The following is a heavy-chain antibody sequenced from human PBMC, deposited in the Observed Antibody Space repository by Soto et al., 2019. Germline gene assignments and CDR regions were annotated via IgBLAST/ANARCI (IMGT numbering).Heavy chain of an antibody. CDR1: GFTFSSYT. V-gene: IGHV3-23*01. CDR2: ISGSRGST. D-gene: IGHD6-13*01. J-gene: IGHJ4*02. Sequence: GGSLRLSCAASGFTFSSYTLSWLRQAPGKGLEWFSAISGSRGSTYYADSVKGRFTISRDNSKNTLYLQMNSLRAEDTAVYYCAKDLGIAAAGNPRAGYWGQGTLVTVSS. CDR3: AKDLGIAAAGNPRAGY.